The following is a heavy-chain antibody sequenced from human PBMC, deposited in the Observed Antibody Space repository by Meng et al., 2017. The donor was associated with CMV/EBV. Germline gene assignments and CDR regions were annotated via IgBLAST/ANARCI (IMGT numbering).Heavy chain of an antibody. Sequence: CAACGFTVSSSCMSWVRQAPGEGLGWVSVIYGGGSAYYADAVEGRFTISRDNSKNTLYLQMNSLRAEDTAVYYCARLIAAAPYYFDYWGQGTLVTVSS. CDR2: IYGGGSA. CDR1: GFTVSSSC. V-gene: IGHV3-53*01. J-gene: IGHJ4*02. CDR3: ARLIAAAPYYFDY. D-gene: IGHD6-13*01.